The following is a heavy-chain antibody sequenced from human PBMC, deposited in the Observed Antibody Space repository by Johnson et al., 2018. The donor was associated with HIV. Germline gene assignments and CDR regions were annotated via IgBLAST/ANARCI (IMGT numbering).Heavy chain of an antibody. CDR3: ARTGRRVVVRGGAFDI. CDR2: IGKVSDT. CDR1: GFIFRSYD. V-gene: IGHV3-13*01. D-gene: IGHD3-22*01. Sequence: EVQLVESGGGLVKPGGSLRLSCAASGFIFRSYDMHWVRQTAGKGLEWVSAIGKVSDTYYTDSVKGRFTISRDNAKNSLYLQMNSLRAEDTAVYYCARTGRRVVVRGGAFDIWGQGTLVTVSS. J-gene: IGHJ3*02.